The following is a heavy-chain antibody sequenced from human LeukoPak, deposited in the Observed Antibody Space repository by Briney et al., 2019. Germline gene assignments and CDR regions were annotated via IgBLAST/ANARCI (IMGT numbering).Heavy chain of an antibody. Sequence: SETLSLTCTVSGGSISSYYWSWIRQPPGKGLEWIGYIYYSGSTNYNPSLKSRVTISVDTSKNQFSLKLSSVTAADTAVYYCARGLYSRKPFDYWGQGTLVTVSS. CDR1: GGSISSYY. D-gene: IGHD6-13*01. CDR2: IYYSGST. CDR3: ARGLYSRKPFDY. V-gene: IGHV4-59*12. J-gene: IGHJ4*02.